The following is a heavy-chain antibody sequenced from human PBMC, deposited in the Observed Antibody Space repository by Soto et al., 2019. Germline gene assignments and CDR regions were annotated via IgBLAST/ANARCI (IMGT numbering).Heavy chain of an antibody. V-gene: IGHV4-30-4*01. J-gene: IGHJ4*02. CDR2: IYYSGST. Sequence: SETLSLTCTVSGGSICSGDYYWSWIRQPPGKGLEWIGYIYYSGSTYYNPSLKSRVTISVDTSKNQFSLKLSSVTAADTAVYYCARDASGYDPFDYWGQGTLVTVSS. D-gene: IGHD5-12*01. CDR3: ARDASGYDPFDY. CDR1: GGSICSGDYY.